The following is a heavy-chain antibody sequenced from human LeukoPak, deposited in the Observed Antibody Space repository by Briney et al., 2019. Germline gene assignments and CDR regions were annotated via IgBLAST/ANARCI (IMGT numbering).Heavy chain of an antibody. D-gene: IGHD3-10*01. CDR1: GGSISSGGYS. J-gene: IGHJ3*02. CDR2: IYHSGST. V-gene: IGHV4-30-2*01. Sequence: SETLSLTCAVSGGSISSGGYSWSWIRQPPGEGLEWIGYIYHSGSTYYNPSLKSRVTISVDRSKNQFSLKLSSVTAADTAVYYCASITELLGAFDIWGQGTMVTVSS. CDR3: ASITELLGAFDI.